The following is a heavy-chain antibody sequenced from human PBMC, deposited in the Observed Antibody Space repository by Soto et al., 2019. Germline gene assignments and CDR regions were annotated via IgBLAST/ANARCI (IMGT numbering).Heavy chain of an antibody. CDR1: GGSISSSSYY. D-gene: IGHD3-9*01. CDR2: IYYSGST. Sequence: PSETLSLTCTVSGGSISSSSYYWGWIRQPPGKGLEWIGSIYYSGSTYYNPSLKSRVTISVDTSKNQFSLKLSSVTAADTAVYYCASNPYDILTYQGGAYYYYGMDVWGQGITVTVSS. CDR3: ASNPYDILTYQGGAYYYYGMDV. J-gene: IGHJ6*02. V-gene: IGHV4-39*01.